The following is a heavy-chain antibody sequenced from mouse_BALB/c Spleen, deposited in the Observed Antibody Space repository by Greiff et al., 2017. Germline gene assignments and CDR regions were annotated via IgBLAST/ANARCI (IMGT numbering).Heavy chain of an antibody. CDR3: ARDPIYYGYYFDY. CDR1: GYSITSGYY. CDR2: ISYDGSN. J-gene: IGHJ2*01. V-gene: IGHV3-6*02. Sequence: EVKLVESGPGLVKPSQSLSLTCSVTGYSITSGYYWNWIRQFPGNKLEWMGYISYDGSNNYNPSLKNRISITRDTSKNQFFLKLNSVTTEDTATYYCARDPIYYGYYFDYWGQGTTLTVSS. D-gene: IGHD1-1*01.